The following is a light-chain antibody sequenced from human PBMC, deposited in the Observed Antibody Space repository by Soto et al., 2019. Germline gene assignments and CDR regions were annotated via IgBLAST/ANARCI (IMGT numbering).Light chain of an antibody. V-gene: IGKV1-5*01. CDR3: QHYQSNAWP. CDR2: AAA. CDR1: QTVNGW. Sequence: DIQMTQSPSTLSASVGDRVTITCRASQTVNGWLAWYQQKPGKAPKLLIYAAATLESGVPSSFIGSVSASEFTLTISSLQPDHSATYYCQHYQSNAWPFGQGTKV. J-gene: IGKJ1*01.